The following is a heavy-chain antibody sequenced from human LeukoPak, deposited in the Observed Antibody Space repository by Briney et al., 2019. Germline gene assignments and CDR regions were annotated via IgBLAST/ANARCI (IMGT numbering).Heavy chain of an antibody. CDR3: AGALGYCSRTSCLLDWFDP. V-gene: IGHV3-48*04. J-gene: IGHJ5*02. CDR2: ISSSGSIM. CDR1: GFTFSIYW. D-gene: IGHD2-2*01. Sequence: GGSLRLSCGASGFTFSIYWMHWVRQAPGKGLEWISYISSSGSIMYYVDSVKGRFTISRDNAKNSLYLQMNSLRAEDTAVYYCAGALGYCSRTSCLLDWFDPWGQGTLVTVSS.